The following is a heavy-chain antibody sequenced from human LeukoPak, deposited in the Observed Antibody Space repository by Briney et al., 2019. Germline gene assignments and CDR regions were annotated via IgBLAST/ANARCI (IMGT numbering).Heavy chain of an antibody. Sequence: AGGSLRLSCAASGFTFSSYAMTWVRQAPGKGLEWVSAISGSGDDTHYAESVKGRFTISRDNSKNTLYLQMNSLRSEDTAVYYCAKDQGYSSAWYSRDGFDMWGQGTMVTVSS. J-gene: IGHJ3*02. V-gene: IGHV3-23*01. CDR2: ISGSGDDT. CDR3: AKDQGYSSAWYSRDGFDM. CDR1: GFTFSSYA. D-gene: IGHD6-19*01.